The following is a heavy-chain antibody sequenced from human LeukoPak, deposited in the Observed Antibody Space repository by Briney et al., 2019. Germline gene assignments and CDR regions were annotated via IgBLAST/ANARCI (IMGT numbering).Heavy chain of an antibody. V-gene: IGHV4-34*01. CDR3: ARGGSGNWFDP. CDR2: INHSGST. Sequence: SETLSLTCAVSGGSFSGYYWSWIRQPPGKGLEWMAEINHSGSTNYNPSLKSRVTISVDTSQNQFSLTLSSVTAAPTAVYYCARGGSGNWFDPWGQGTLVTVSS. J-gene: IGHJ5*02. CDR1: GGSFSGYY.